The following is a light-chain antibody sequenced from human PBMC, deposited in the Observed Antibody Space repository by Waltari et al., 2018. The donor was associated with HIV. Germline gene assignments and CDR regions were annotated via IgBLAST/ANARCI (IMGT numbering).Light chain of an antibody. J-gene: IGKJ2*01. CDR2: GAS. CDR3: QQYGSAPYT. CDR1: QSVRSSY. Sequence: EIVLTHSPGTLSLSPGERATLSCRASQSVRSSYLAWYQQRVHQAPRLLIYGASSKATGIPDRFIASVSETNYTLTITRLEPEDFVVYYCQQYGSAPYTLGQRTKLVIK. V-gene: IGKV3-20*01.